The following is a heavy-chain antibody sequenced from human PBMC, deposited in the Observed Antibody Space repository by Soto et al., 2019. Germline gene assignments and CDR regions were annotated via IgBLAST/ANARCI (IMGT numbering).Heavy chain of an antibody. CDR2: TRNKANSYTT. CDR1: GFTFSDHY. CDR3: ARVRSSLLWFGELLDYGMDV. J-gene: IGHJ6*02. D-gene: IGHD3-10*01. V-gene: IGHV3-72*01. Sequence: GGSLRLSCAASGFTFSDHYMDWVRQAPGKGLEWVGRTRNKANSYTTEYAASVKGRFTISRDDSKNSLYLQMNSLKTEDTAVYYCARVRSSLLWFGELLDYGMDVWGQGTTVTVSS.